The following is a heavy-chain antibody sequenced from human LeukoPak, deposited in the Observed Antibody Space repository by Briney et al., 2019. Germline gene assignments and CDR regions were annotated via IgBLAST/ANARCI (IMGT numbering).Heavy chain of an antibody. CDR2: IYYSGST. CDR1: GGSISSYY. CDR3: AAFSSSWYDAFSSDFDY. V-gene: IGHV4-59*13. Sequence: SETLSLTCTVSGGSISSYYWSWIRQPPGKGLEWIGYIYYSGSTNYNPSLKSRVTISVDTSKNQCSLKLSSVTAADTAVYYCAAFSSSWYDAFSSDFDYWGQGTLVTVSS. D-gene: IGHD6-13*01. J-gene: IGHJ4*02.